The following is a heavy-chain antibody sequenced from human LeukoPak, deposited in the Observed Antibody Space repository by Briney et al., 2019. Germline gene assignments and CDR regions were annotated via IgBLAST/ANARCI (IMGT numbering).Heavy chain of an antibody. D-gene: IGHD2-2*01. CDR3: ARELGYCSSTSCYDWFDP. V-gene: IGHV1-2*02. CDR2: INPNSGGT. CDR1: GYTFTGYY. Sequence: ASVKVSCKASGYTFTGYYMHWVRQAPGQGLEWMGWINPNSGGTNYAQKFQGRVTMTRDTSICTAYMELSRLRSDDTAVYYCARELGYCSSTSCYDWFDPWGQGTLVTLSS. J-gene: IGHJ5*02.